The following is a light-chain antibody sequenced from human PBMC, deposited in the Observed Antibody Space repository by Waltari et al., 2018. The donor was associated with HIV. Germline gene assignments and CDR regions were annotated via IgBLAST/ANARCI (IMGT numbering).Light chain of an antibody. V-gene: IGLV1-44*01. CDR1: RSNIGSNT. J-gene: IGLJ3*02. CDR3: TTWDDSLNVLV. CDR2: GNN. Sequence: QSVLTQPPSASGTPGQTVTISCSGSRSNIGSNTVNWYQHLPGTAPKLLIYGNNVRSSVVPDRFSGYKSGTSASLAISGLQSQDEADYYCTTWDDSLNVLVFGGGTEVTVL.